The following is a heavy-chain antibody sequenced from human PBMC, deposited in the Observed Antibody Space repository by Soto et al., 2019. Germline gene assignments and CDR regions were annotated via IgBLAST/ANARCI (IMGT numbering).Heavy chain of an antibody. CDR2: MNPNSGNT. CDR1: GYTFTSYD. V-gene: IGHV1-8*01. Sequence: QVQLVQSGAEVKKPGASVKVSCKASGYTFTSYDINWVRQATGQGLEWMGWMNPNSGNTGYAQKFQGRVTMTRNTSISTAYMGLSSLRSEDTAVYYCARVTYYDFWSGYRKYYFDYWGQGTLVTVSS. D-gene: IGHD3-3*01. J-gene: IGHJ4*02. CDR3: ARVTYYDFWSGYRKYYFDY.